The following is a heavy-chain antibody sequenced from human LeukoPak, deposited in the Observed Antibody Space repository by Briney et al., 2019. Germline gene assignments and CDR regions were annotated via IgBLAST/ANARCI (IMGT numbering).Heavy chain of an antibody. CDR2: IYYSGST. Sequence: SESLSLTGTVSGGSISSGGYYWSWNRQHPGKGLEWIGYIYYSGSTYYNPSLKSRVTISVDTSKNQFSLKLSSVTAADTAVYYCARELHYALDYWGQGTLVTVSS. D-gene: IGHD2-2*01. CDR3: ARELHYALDY. CDR1: GGSISSGGYY. J-gene: IGHJ4*02. V-gene: IGHV4-31*03.